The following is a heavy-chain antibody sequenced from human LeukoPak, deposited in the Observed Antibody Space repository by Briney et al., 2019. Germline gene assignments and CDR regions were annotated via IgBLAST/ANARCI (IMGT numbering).Heavy chain of an antibody. D-gene: IGHD4-17*01. Sequence: GGSLRLSCAASGFTFDDYAMHWVRQAPGKGLEWVSGISWNSGSIGYADSVKGRFTISRDNSKNTLYLQMNSLRAEDTAVYYCARDRSTVTTRYYGMDVWGQGTTVTVSS. J-gene: IGHJ6*02. CDR1: GFTFDDYA. V-gene: IGHV3-9*01. CDR3: ARDRSTVTTRYYGMDV. CDR2: ISWNSGSI.